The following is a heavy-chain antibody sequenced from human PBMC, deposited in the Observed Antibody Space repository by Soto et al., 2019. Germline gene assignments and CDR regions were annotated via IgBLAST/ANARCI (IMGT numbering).Heavy chain of an antibody. D-gene: IGHD2-15*01. CDR2: ITWNGVNT. Sequence: EEQLVESGGALVQPGRSLRLSCAASGFTFDDYAMHWVRQVPGKGLEWVSFITWNGVNTAYADSIRGRFTISRDNAKNSLYLQMNSLSAEDTAFYYCTRGYCSVGSGAVDIWGQGTMVAVSS. CDR3: TRGYCSVGSGAVDI. V-gene: IGHV3-9*01. CDR1: GFTFDDYA. J-gene: IGHJ3*02.